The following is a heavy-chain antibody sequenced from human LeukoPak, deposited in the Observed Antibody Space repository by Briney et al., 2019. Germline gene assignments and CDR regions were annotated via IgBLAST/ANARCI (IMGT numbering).Heavy chain of an antibody. CDR3: ARWNLEQQLATGPYYYYMDV. D-gene: IGHD6-13*01. Sequence: ASVKVSCKASGGTFSSYAISWVRQAPGQGLEWMGGIIPIFGTANYAQKFQGRVTITADESTSTAYMELSSLRSEDTAVYYCARWNLEQQLATGPYYYYMDVWGKGTTVTVSS. CDR1: GGTFSSYA. V-gene: IGHV1-69*13. J-gene: IGHJ6*03. CDR2: IIPIFGTA.